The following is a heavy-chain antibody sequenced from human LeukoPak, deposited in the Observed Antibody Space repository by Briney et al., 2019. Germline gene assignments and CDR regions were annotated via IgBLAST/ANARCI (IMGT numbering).Heavy chain of an antibody. V-gene: IGHV1-18*01. CDR3: ARAFSYYYDSSAPRD. J-gene: IGHJ4*02. CDR2: ISAYNGNT. Sequence: ASVKVSCKASGYTFTSYGISWVRQAPGQGLEWMGWISAYNGNTNYAQKLQGRVTMTTDTSTSTAYMELRSLRSDDTAVYYCARAFSYYYDSSAPRDWGQGTLVTVSS. D-gene: IGHD3-22*01. CDR1: GYTFTSYG.